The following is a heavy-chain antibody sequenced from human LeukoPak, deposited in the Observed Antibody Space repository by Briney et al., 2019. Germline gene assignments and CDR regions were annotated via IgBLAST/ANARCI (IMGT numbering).Heavy chain of an antibody. D-gene: IGHD4-17*01. CDR2: TYYRSKWYN. V-gene: IGHV6-1*01. J-gene: IGHJ6*02. Sequence: SQTLSLTCAISGDSVSSNRAAWNWIRQSPSRGLEWLGRTYYRSKWYNNYAASVKSRITTSPDTSKNQFSLHLNSVTPEDTAVYYCAKDGGDYGSSYAMDVWGQGTTVTVSS. CDR3: AKDGGDYGSSYAMDV. CDR1: GDSVSSNRAA.